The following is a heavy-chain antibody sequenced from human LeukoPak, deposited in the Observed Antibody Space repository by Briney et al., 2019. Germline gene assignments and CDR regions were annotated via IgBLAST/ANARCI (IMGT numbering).Heavy chain of an antibody. CDR2: TYYRSKWYY. D-gene: IGHD1-26*01. J-gene: IGHJ4*02. Sequence: SQTLLLTCVISGDSVSSNSAAWNWIRQSPSRGLEWLGRTYYRSKWYYHYAVSMKSRITVNPDTSKNQFSLQLNSVTPEDTAVYYCARTRDLGPDYWGQGTLVTVSS. CDR3: ARTRDLGPDY. V-gene: IGHV6-1*01. CDR1: GDSVSSNSAA.